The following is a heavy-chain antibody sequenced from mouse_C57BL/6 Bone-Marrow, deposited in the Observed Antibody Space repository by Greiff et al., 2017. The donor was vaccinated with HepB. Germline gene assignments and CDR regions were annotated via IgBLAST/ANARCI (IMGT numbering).Heavy chain of an antibody. J-gene: IGHJ2*01. CDR1: GYAFSSSW. V-gene: IGHV1-82*01. CDR2: IYPGDGDT. CDR3: AVYGNYDY. D-gene: IGHD2-1*01. Sequence: VQLQQSGPELVKPGASVKISCKASGYAFSSSWMNWVKQRPGKGLEWIGRIYPGDGDTNYNGKFKGKATLTADKSSSTAYMLLSSLTSEDSAVYYCAVYGNYDYLGQGTTLTVSS.